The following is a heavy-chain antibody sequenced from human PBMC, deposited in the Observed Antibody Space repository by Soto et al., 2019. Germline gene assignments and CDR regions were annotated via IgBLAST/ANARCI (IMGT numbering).Heavy chain of an antibody. J-gene: IGHJ5*02. CDR3: ARDSSDSWYSPMDP. V-gene: IGHV4-59*02. CDR1: GGSVNNYY. D-gene: IGHD3-22*01. Sequence: PSETLSLTCTVSGGSVNNYYWSWVRLSPGKGLEWIGYIYYTGRTNYNPSLESRVTISVDTSKNQFSLNLRSVTAADTAVYYCARDSSDSWYSPMDPWGQGILVTVS. CDR2: IYYTGRT.